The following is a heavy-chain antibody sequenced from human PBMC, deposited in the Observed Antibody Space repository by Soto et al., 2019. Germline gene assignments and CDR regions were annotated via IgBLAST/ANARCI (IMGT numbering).Heavy chain of an antibody. Sequence: VVSLSISCAASGFTFSSSWMCWVRQAPGKGLEWVANIKQDGGERNYLDSVKGRFTISRDNAENSLFLQMNSLRAEDTAVYYCARDFPFYYGMDVWGQGTTVTVSS. D-gene: IGHD3-16*01. J-gene: IGHJ6*02. CDR1: GFTFSSSW. CDR2: IKQDGGER. V-gene: IGHV3-7*01. CDR3: ARDFPFYYGMDV.